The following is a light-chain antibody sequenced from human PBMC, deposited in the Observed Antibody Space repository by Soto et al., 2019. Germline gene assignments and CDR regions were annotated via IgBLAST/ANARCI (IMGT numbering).Light chain of an antibody. CDR1: TSDIGTNA. Sequence: QAVVTQPPSASGTPGQRVTVSCSGSTSDIGTNAVNWFQHLPGTAPRLLIYTNNQRPSGVPDRFSGSKSGTSASLAISGLQSEDEATYYCATWHDSFYVFGTGTKLTGL. J-gene: IGLJ1*01. CDR2: TNN. V-gene: IGLV1-44*01. CDR3: ATWHDSFYV.